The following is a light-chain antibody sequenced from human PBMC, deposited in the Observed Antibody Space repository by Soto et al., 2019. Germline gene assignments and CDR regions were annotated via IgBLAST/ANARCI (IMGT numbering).Light chain of an antibody. Sequence: EVVMTQSPATLSVSPGERATLSCKASQSVRNNLVWYQQKPGQAPRPIIYDATTRATGIPVRFSGSGSGTEFTLTISSLQSEDVGVYYCQQYVSSPFTFGPGTKVDIK. J-gene: IGKJ3*01. V-gene: IGKV3-15*01. CDR1: QSVRNN. CDR3: QQYVSSPFT. CDR2: DAT.